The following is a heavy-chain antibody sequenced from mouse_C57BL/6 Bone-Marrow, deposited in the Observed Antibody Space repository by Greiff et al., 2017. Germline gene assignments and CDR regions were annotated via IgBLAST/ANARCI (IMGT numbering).Heavy chain of an antibody. Sequence: QVQLQQPGAELVKPGASVKVSCKASGYTFASYWMHWVKQRPGQGLEWIGRIHPSDSDTNYNQKFKGKATLTVDKSSSTAYMQLSSLTSEDSAVYYCAIGSDYYGSSYYFDYWGQGTTLTVSS. V-gene: IGHV1-74*01. D-gene: IGHD1-1*01. J-gene: IGHJ2*01. CDR3: AIGSDYYGSSYYFDY. CDR1: GYTFASYW. CDR2: IHPSDSDT.